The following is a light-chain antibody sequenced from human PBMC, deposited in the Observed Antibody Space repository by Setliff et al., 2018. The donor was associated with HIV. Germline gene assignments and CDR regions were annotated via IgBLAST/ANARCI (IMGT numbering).Light chain of an antibody. V-gene: IGLV2-14*03. J-gene: IGLJ1*01. Sequence: QSALTQPASVSGSPGQSITIPCTGTSSDVGGYNYVSWYQQHPGKAPKLMISAVSNRPSGVSNRFSGSKSGYTASLTISGLQAEDEADYYCSSYTSSTPLYVFGTGTKVTVL. CDR2: AVS. CDR3: SSYTSSTPLYV. CDR1: SSDVGGYNY.